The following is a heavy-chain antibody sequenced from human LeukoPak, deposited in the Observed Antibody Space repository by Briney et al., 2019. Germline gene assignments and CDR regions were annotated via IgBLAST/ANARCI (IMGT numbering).Heavy chain of an antibody. CDR3: ARTVGYGDYHWFDP. J-gene: IGHJ5*02. CDR1: GASINNYY. D-gene: IGHD4-17*01. Sequence: SETLSLTCTFSGASINNYYWSWVRQPAGKGLEWIGLIHSSGSTSYNPSLQSRATMSIDTSKNQFSLNLKSVTAADTAVYYCARTVGYGDYHWFDPWGQGTLVTVSS. CDR2: IHSSGST. V-gene: IGHV4-4*07.